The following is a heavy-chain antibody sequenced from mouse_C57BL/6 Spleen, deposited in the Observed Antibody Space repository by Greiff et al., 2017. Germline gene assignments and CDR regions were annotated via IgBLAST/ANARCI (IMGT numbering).Heavy chain of an antibody. V-gene: IGHV14-1*01. Sequence: DVKLVESGAELVRPGASVKLSCTASGFNIKDYYMHWVQQRPEQGLEWIGRIDPADGDTEYATKFQGKATMTADTSTNTAYLQLSSLTSEDTAVYYSILYSSAFTYWGQGTLVTVSA. CDR3: ILYSSAFTY. D-gene: IGHD3-2*02. CDR1: GFNIKDYY. CDR2: IDPADGDT. J-gene: IGHJ3*01.